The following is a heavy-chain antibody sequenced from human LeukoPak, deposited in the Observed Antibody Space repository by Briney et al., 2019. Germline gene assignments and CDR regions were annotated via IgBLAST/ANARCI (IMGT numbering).Heavy chain of an antibody. Sequence: ASVKVSFKASGYTFTSYGITWVRQAPGQGLEWMGWINPYNGNTNYAQRLQGRVTMTTDTSTSTVDMELRSLKSDDTAVYYCARELHGDYVDYWGQGTLVTVSS. J-gene: IGHJ4*02. CDR1: GYTFTSYG. D-gene: IGHD4-17*01. CDR3: ARELHGDYVDY. CDR2: INPYNGNT. V-gene: IGHV1-18*01.